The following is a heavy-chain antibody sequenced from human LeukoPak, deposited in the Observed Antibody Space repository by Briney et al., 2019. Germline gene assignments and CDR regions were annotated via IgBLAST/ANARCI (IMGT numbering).Heavy chain of an antibody. CDR1: GFTFSSFW. V-gene: IGHV3-74*01. Sequence: GGSLRLSCAASGFTFSSFWMHWVRQAPGKGLVWVSRINSDGSSTNYVDSVKGRFTISRDNAENTLHLQMNSLRAEDTAVYYCATLGGVDVWGQGTTVTVSS. D-gene: IGHD7-27*01. CDR2: INSDGSST. J-gene: IGHJ6*02. CDR3: ATLGGVDV.